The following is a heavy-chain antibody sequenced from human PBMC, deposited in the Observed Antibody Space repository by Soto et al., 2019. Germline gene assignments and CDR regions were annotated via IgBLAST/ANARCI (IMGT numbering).Heavy chain of an antibody. CDR1: GDSITSGMYS. D-gene: IGHD3-16*01. Sequence: QLQLRESGSRLVQPSQTLTLTCSVSGDSITSGMYSWSWIRQAPGKGLEWLGNIHVTGYPAFNPSLRRRLPMTVDTSQNQFSLYVNSVTTADTAVYYCARGGALRPNGHVPLAFWGRGTLVTVSS. CDR2: IHVTGYP. CDR3: ARGGALRPNGHVPLAF. V-gene: IGHV4-30-2*01. J-gene: IGHJ4*02.